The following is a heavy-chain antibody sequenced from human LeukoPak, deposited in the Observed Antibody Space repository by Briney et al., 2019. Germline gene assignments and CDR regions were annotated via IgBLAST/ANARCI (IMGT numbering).Heavy chain of an antibody. CDR3: ARDRVLFKGIAVAGYFDY. CDR1: GGSISSGSYY. Sequence: SQTLSLTCTVSGGSISSGSYYWSWIRQPAGKGLEWIGRIYTSGSTNYNPSLKSRVTISVDTSKNQFSLKLSSVTAADTAVYYCARDRVLFKGIAVAGYFDYWGQGTLVAVSS. D-gene: IGHD6-19*01. V-gene: IGHV4-61*02. J-gene: IGHJ4*02. CDR2: IYTSGST.